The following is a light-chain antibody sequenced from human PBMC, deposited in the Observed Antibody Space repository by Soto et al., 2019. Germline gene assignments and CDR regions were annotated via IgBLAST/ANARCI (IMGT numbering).Light chain of an antibody. CDR3: QQYNTYWT. CDR2: KAS. CDR1: QTISSSW. Sequence: DIQMTQFPSTLSASVGDRVTIACRASQTISSSWLAWYQQKPGKAPKVLIYKASTLESGDPSRFSESGSGKEFTRTISSRQPDDAATYYCQQYNTYWTFGQGTKVQIK. V-gene: IGKV1-5*03. J-gene: IGKJ1*01.